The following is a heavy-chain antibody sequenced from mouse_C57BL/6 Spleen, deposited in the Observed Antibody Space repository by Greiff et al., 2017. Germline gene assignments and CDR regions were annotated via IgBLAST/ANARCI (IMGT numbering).Heavy chain of an antibody. CDR1: GYTFTEYT. CDR2: FYPGSGSL. CDR3: ARHEEGLYYGRGYAMDY. V-gene: IGHV1-62-2*01. Sequence: QVQLQQSGAELAKPGASVKLSCKASGYTFTEYTIHWVKPRSGQGLEWIGWFYPGSGSLKYTEKFNDKAPLPAAQSSSTVYMELSRLPSEDSAVYFCARHEEGLYYGRGYAMDYWGQGTSVTVSS. D-gene: IGHD1-1*01. J-gene: IGHJ4*01.